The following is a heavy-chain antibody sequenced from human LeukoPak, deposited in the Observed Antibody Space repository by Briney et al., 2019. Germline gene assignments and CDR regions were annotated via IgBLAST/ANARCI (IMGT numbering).Heavy chain of an antibody. J-gene: IGHJ4*02. CDR2: ISPWGDTI. CDR3: ASGRGIAVAGPGGDFDY. V-gene: IGHV3-11*01. Sequence: GGSLRLSCAASGFTFSDYHMNWIRQAPGKGLEWVSYISPWGDTIYFADSVKGRFTLSRDNAKNSLYLQMNSLTAEDTAVYYCASGRGIAVAGPGGDFDYWGQGTLVTVSS. CDR1: GFTFSDYH. D-gene: IGHD6-19*01.